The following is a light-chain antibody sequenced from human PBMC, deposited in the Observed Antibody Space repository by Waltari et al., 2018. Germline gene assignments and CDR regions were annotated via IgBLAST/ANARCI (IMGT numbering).Light chain of an antibody. V-gene: IGLV2-14*03. J-gene: IGLJ2*01. Sequence: QSALTRPSSVSGPPGQSITISCTGTHRDIGGFDYVSWYQQHPDKVPKLLIHDVSSRPSGVSNRFSGSKSGNTAALTISGLRAEDEAHYYCSSFSRSASEVIFGGGTRVTVL. CDR2: DVS. CDR3: SSFSRSASEVI. CDR1: HRDIGGFDY.